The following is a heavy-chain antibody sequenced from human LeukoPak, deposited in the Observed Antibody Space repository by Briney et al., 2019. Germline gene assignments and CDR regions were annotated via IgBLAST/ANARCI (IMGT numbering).Heavy chain of an antibody. CDR3: ARNSWTYSLDC. D-gene: IGHD1-26*01. CDR2: IYAGGNT. V-gene: IGHV4-4*09. J-gene: IGHJ4*02. Sequence: SETLSLICTVSGGSISSDYWSWTRQPPGQGLEWIGYIYAGGNTNYNPSLKSRVTISVDRTKNQFSLKLNSVTAADTAVYYCARNSWTYSLDCWGQGILVTVSS. CDR1: GGSISSDY.